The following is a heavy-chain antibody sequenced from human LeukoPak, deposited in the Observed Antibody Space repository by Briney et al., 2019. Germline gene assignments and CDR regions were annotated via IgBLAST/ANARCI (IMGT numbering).Heavy chain of an antibody. CDR2: ITSSSSYI. V-gene: IGHV3-21*01. CDR3: ARDYYDRSGYYSY. J-gene: IGHJ4*02. Sequence: GGTLRLSCAASGFTFSRYSMNWVRQAPGKGLEWVSSITSSSSYIYYADSVKGRFTISRDNAKNSLYLQMNSLRAEDTAVYYCARDYYDRSGYYSYWGQGTLVTVSS. D-gene: IGHD3-22*01. CDR1: GFTFSRYS.